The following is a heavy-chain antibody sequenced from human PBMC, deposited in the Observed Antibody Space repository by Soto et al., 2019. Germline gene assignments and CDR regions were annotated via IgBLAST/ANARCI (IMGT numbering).Heavy chain of an antibody. V-gene: IGHV4-31*03. CDR3: ARVVPTTVVTPYWYFDL. CDR1: GGSISSGGYY. Sequence: QVQLQESGPGLVKPSQTLSLTCTVSGGSISSGGYYWSWIRQHPGKGLEWIGYIYYSGSTYYNPSLKSRVTKSVDTSKNQFSLKLSSVTAADTAVYYCARVVPTTVVTPYWYFDLWGRGTLVTVSS. D-gene: IGHD4-17*01. CDR2: IYYSGST. J-gene: IGHJ2*01.